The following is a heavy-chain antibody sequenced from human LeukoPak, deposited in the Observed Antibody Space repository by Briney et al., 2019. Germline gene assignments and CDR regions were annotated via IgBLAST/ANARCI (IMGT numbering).Heavy chain of an antibody. Sequence: GGSLKLSCEAPEFTFISYGMSWVRQAPGEGLEWVANIKQDGSEKYYVDSVKGRFTISRDNAKNSLYLEMNSLRAEDTAVYYCARIAAAGYDYWGQGTLVTVSS. CDR3: ARIAAAGYDY. CDR1: EFTFISYG. D-gene: IGHD6-13*01. V-gene: IGHV3-7*03. J-gene: IGHJ4*02. CDR2: IKQDGSEK.